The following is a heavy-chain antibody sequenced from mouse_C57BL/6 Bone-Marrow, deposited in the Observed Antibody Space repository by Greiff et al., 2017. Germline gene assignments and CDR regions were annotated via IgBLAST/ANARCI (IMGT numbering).Heavy chain of an antibody. CDR1: GYTFTDYY. D-gene: IGHD4-1*01. CDR2: INPNNGGT. CDR3: ALGLDFDY. V-gene: IGHV1-26*01. Sequence: VQLQQSGPELVKPGASVKISCKASGYTFTDYYMNWVKQSHGKSLEWIGDINPNNGGTSYNQKFKGKATLTVDKSSSTAYMELRSLTSEDSAVYYCALGLDFDYWGQGTTLTVSS. J-gene: IGHJ2*01.